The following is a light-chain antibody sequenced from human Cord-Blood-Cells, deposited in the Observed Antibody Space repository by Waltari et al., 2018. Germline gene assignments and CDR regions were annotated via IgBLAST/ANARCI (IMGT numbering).Light chain of an antibody. CDR3: SSYTSSSTRV. V-gene: IGLV2-14*01. CDR2: DVS. J-gene: IGLJ3*02. Sequence: QSALTQPASVSGSPGQSITIPCTGTSSDVGGYNYVCWYQQHPGKAPKLMLYDVSNRPAGVSNRFAGSKSGNTASLTISGLQAEDEADYYCSSYTSSSTRVFGGGTKLTVL. CDR1: SSDVGGYNY.